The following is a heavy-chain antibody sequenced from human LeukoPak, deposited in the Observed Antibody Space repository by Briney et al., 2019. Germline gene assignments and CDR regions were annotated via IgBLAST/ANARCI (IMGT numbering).Heavy chain of an antibody. J-gene: IGHJ4*02. CDR2: ISSSSSTI. CDR1: GFTFSSYS. V-gene: IGHV3-48*01. CDR3: AKETGKYCGGDCYSDY. Sequence: GGSLRLSCAASGFTFSSYSMNWVRQAPGKGLEWVSYISSSSSTIYYADSVKGRFTISRDNAKNSLYLQMNSLRAEDTAVYYCAKETGKYCGGDCYSDYWGQGTLVTVSS. D-gene: IGHD2-21*02.